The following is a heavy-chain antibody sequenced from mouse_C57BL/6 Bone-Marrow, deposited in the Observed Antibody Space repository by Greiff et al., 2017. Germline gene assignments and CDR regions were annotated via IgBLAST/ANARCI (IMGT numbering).Heavy chain of an antibody. CDR3: ARDGYPLDY. D-gene: IGHD2-3*01. CDR2: INPNNGGT. V-gene: IGHV1-26*01. Sequence: VQLQQSGPELVKPGASVKISCKASGYTFTDYYMNWVKQSHGKSLEWIGDINPNNGGTSYNQKFKGKATLTVDKSSSTAYMELRSLTSEDSAVYYCARDGYPLDYWGQGTTLTVSS. J-gene: IGHJ2*01. CDR1: GYTFTDYY.